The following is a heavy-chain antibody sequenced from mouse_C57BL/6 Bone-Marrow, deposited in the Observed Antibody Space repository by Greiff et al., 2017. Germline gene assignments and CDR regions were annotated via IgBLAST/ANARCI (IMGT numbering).Heavy chain of an antibody. D-gene: IGHD1-1*01. CDR3: ARSYYYGSSYYFDY. Sequence: EVKLMASGPGMVKPSQSLSLTSPVTGYSITSGYDWHWIRHFPGNKLEWMGYISYSGSTNYNPSLKSRISITHDTSKNHFFLKLNSVTTEDTATYYCARSYYYGSSYYFDYWGQGTTLTVFS. CDR2: ISYSGST. V-gene: IGHV3-1*01. J-gene: IGHJ2*01. CDR1: GYSITSGYD.